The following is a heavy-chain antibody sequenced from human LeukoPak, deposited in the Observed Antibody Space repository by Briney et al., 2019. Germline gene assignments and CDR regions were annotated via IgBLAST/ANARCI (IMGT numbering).Heavy chain of an antibody. CDR3: ARDLGLGAFDI. CDR2: IYSGGST. J-gene: IGHJ3*02. D-gene: IGHD5-12*01. Sequence: GGSLRLSCAASGFTVSSNYMSWVRQAPGKGLEWVSAIYSGGSTYYADSVKGRFTISRDNSKNTLYLQMNSLRAEDTAVYYCARDLGLGAFDIWGQGTMVTVSS. CDR1: GFTVSSNY. V-gene: IGHV3-53*01.